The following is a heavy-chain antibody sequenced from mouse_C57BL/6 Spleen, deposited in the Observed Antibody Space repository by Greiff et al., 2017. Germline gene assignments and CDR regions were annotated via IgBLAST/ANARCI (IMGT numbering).Heavy chain of an antibody. CDR2: IHPNSGST. CDR3: ASSHGYGPPFDV. CDR1: GYTFTSYW. J-gene: IGHJ1*03. D-gene: IGHD1-1*01. Sequence: QVQLQQPGAELVKPGASVKLSCKASGYTFTSYWMHWVKQRPGQGLEWIGMIHPNSGSTNYNEKFKSKATLTVDKSSSTAYMQLSSLTSEDSAVYYCASSHGYGPPFDVWGTGTTVTVSS. V-gene: IGHV1-64*01.